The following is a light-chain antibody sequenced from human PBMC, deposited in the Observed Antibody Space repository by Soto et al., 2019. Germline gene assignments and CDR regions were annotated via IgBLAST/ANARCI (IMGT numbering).Light chain of an antibody. Sequence: DIVLTQSPASLAVSLGEGATISCKSSQNVLYSSNNKNYLAWFQQKPGQPPKLLIYWASARESGVPDRFSGDGSGTDFTLTISSLQAEDVATYYCQQYYVTPWTFGQGTKVEIK. CDR1: QNVLYSSNNKNY. J-gene: IGKJ1*01. CDR3: QQYYVTPWT. CDR2: WAS. V-gene: IGKV4-1*01.